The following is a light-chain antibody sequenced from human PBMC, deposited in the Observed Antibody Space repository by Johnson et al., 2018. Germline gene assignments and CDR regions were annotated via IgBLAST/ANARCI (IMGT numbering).Light chain of an antibody. CDR1: SSNIGNNY. V-gene: IGLV1-51*02. J-gene: IGLJ1*01. CDR2: ENN. CDR3: GTWDSSLSAGNV. Sequence: QSVLTQPPSVSAAPGQKVTISCSGSSSNIGNNYVSWYQQLPGTAPKLLIYENNKRPSGIPDRFSGSKSGTSATLGITGLKPGDEADDSCGTWDSSLSAGNVFGTGTKVTVL.